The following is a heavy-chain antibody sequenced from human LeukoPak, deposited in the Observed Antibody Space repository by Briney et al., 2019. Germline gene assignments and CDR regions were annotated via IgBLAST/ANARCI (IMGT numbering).Heavy chain of an antibody. Sequence: SVKVSCKASGGTFSSYAISWVRQAPGQGLEWMGRIIPIFGIANYAQKFQGRVAITADKSTSTAYMELSSLRSEDTAVYYCAREGGILTGYYYFFDYWGQGTLVTVSS. D-gene: IGHD3-9*01. CDR2: IIPIFGIA. J-gene: IGHJ4*02. CDR3: AREGGILTGYYYFFDY. V-gene: IGHV1-69*04. CDR1: GGTFSSYA.